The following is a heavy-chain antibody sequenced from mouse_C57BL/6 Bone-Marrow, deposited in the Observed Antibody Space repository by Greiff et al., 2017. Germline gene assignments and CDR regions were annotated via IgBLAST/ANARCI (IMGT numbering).Heavy chain of an antibody. D-gene: IGHD1-1*01. CDR1: GYTFTSYW. CDR3: ARSGITTVVSFDY. V-gene: IGHV1-64*01. Sequence: QVQLKQPGAELVKPGASVKLSCKASGYTFTSYWMRWVKQRPGQGLEWIGMIHPNSGSTNYNEKFKSKATLTVDKSSSTAYMQLSSLTSEDSAVYYCARSGITTVVSFDYWGQGTTLTVSS. CDR2: IHPNSGST. J-gene: IGHJ2*01.